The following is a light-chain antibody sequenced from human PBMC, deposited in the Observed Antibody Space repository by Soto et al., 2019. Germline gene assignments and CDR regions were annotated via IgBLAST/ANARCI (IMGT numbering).Light chain of an antibody. CDR3: QQRSNWPFT. V-gene: IGKV3-11*01. CDR1: QSVSSY. Sequence: EIVLTQSPATLSLSPGERATLSCRASQSVSSYLAWYQQKPGQAPRLLFYDASNRATGIPARFSGSGSGTDFTLTISSLEPEDFAVYYCQQRSNWPFTFGGGTKVEIK. J-gene: IGKJ4*01. CDR2: DAS.